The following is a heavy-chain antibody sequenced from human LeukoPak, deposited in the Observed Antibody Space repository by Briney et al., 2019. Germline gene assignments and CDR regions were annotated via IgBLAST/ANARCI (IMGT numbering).Heavy chain of an antibody. Sequence: PSQTLSLTCTVSGGSISSGGYYWSWIRQHPGKGLEWIGYIYYSGSTNYNPSLKSRVTISVDTSKNQFSLKLSSVTAADTAVYYCARGSFSSPPQNWGQGTLVTVSS. CDR3: ARGSFSSPPQN. V-gene: IGHV4-61*08. CDR1: GGSISSGGYY. J-gene: IGHJ4*02. CDR2: IYYSGST.